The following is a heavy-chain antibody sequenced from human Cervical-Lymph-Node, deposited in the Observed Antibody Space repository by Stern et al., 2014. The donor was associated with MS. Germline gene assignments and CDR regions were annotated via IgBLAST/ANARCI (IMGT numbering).Heavy chain of an antibody. CDR3: ARVNTGYNWFDY. Sequence: LQLQESGPGLVKPSGTLSLTCAVSGGSISDTNWWGWVRQTPGMGLGWIGEIYPSGTTNFSPSLQSRVTMSVDKSNNQFSLEVKSVTAADTAIYYCARVNTGYNWFDYWGQGTLVTVSS. V-gene: IGHV4-4*02. D-gene: IGHD5-12*01. CDR2: IYPSGTT. J-gene: IGHJ5*01. CDR1: GGSISDTNW.